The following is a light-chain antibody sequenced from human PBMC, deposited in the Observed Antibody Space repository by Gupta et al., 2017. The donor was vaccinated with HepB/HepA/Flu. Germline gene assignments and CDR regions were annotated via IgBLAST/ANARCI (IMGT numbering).Light chain of an antibody. Sequence: EIVLTQSPGTLSLSPGERATLACRASQSVSSSYLAWYQQKHGQAPRLLIYGPSSRVTGIPDRYTGSPSGTDFTLTISSLVLEDFTVYYCHQYAGSPTSFGQWTKLEIK. CDR1: QSVSSSY. V-gene: IGKV3-20*01. CDR2: GPS. J-gene: IGKJ2*03. CDR3: HQYAGSPTS.